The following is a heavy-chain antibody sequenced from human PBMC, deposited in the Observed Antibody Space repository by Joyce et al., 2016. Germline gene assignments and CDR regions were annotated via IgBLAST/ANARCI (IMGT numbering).Heavy chain of an antibody. CDR2: ISSSSSTI. Sequence: EVQLVESGGGLVQPGGSLRLSCAASGFTFSSYSMNWVRQDPVKGLECVSYISSSSSTIYYADSVKGRFTISRDNAKNSLYLQMNSLRAEDTAVYYCAKADYGDKIDAFDIWGQGTMVTVSS. CDR1: GFTFSSYS. V-gene: IGHV3-48*01. CDR3: AKADYGDKIDAFDI. D-gene: IGHD4-17*01. J-gene: IGHJ3*02.